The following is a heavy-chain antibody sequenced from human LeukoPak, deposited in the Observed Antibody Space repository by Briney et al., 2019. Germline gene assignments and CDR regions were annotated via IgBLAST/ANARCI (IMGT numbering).Heavy chain of an antibody. V-gene: IGHV4-39*01. J-gene: IGHJ4*02. CDR1: GGSISSSSYY. Sequence: SETLSLTCTVSGGSISSSSYYWGWIRQPPGKGLEWIGSIYYSGSTYYNPSLKSRVTISVDTSKNQFSLKLSSVTAADTAVYYCARLVVYGAVGDHFGYWGQGTLVTVSS. D-gene: IGHD4-17*01. CDR3: ARLVVYGAVGDHFGY. CDR2: IYYSGST.